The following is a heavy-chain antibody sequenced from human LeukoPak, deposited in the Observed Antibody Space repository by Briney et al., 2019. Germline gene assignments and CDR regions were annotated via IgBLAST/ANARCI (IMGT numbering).Heavy chain of an antibody. CDR1: GFPFSDYS. CDR3: ARDVRYTSSLYVFYYFDY. J-gene: IGHJ4*02. V-gene: IGHV3-48*04. D-gene: IGHD6-13*01. CDR2: ISSSGSTR. Sequence: GGSLRLSCTASGFPFSDYSMNWVRQAPGKGLEWIAQISSSGSTREYADSVKGGYAISRDNAKNSLYLQINSLRVEYTAVYYCARDVRYTSSLYVFYYFDYWGQGTLVTVSS.